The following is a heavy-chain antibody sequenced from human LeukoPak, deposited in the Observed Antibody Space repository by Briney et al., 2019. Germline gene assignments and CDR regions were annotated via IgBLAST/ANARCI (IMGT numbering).Heavy chain of an antibody. D-gene: IGHD3-10*01. Sequence: SETLSLTCTVSGGSIRSSYYYWGWIRQPPGKGLEWIGSIYDSGSTYYNPSLKSRVTISVDASKNQFSLKLNSVTAADTAVYYCARHYGLWGQGTLVTVSS. V-gene: IGHV4-39*01. CDR2: IYDSGST. CDR1: GGSIRSSYYY. CDR3: ARHYGL. J-gene: IGHJ4*02.